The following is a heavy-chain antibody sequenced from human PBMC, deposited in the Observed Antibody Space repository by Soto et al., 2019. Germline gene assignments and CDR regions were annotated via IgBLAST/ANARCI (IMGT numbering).Heavy chain of an antibody. CDR2: SIPILGIA. V-gene: IGHV1-69*02. CDR3: AILMGSSSWADWYFDL. D-gene: IGHD6-13*01. J-gene: IGHJ2*01. CDR1: GGTFSSYT. Sequence: QVQLVQSGAEVKKPGSSVKVSCKASGGTFSSYTISWVRQAPGQGLEWMGRSIPILGIANYAQKFQGRVTIPANKSTSTAYMELSSLRDEDTAVYYCAILMGSSSWADWYFDLWGRGTLVTVSS.